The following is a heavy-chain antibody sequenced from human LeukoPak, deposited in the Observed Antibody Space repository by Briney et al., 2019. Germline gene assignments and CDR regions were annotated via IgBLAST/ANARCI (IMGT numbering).Heavy chain of an antibody. D-gene: IGHD1-26*01. CDR1: GFIFSDHW. V-gene: IGHV3-72*01. J-gene: IGHJ4*02. Sequence: TGGSLRLSCAGSGFIFSDHWMDWVRQAPGKGLEWVARMKIKAHGYGTEYATSVEGRFLISRDDSKNSLSLQMNRLKSEDTAVYYCTDIGAGGDYWGQGTLVTVSS. CDR3: TDIGAGGDY. CDR2: MKIKAHGYGT.